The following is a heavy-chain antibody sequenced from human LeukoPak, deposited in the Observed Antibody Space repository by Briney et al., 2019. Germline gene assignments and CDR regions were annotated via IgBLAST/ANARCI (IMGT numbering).Heavy chain of an antibody. CDR1: GFTFSSYS. V-gene: IGHV3-48*04. J-gene: IGHJ3*02. CDR3: ARENLGGGAFDI. CDR2: ISSSSSTI. Sequence: GGSLRLSCAASGFTFSSYSMNWVRQAPGKGLEWVSYISSSSSTIYYADSVKGRFTVSRDNAKNSLYLQMNSLRAEDTALYHCARENLGGGAFDIWGQGTMVTVSS. D-gene: IGHD3-16*01.